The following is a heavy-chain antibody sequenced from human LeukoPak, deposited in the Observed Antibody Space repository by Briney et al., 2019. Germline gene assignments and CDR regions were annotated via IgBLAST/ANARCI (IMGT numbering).Heavy chain of an antibody. V-gene: IGHV7-4-1*02. CDR1: GYTFTSYA. J-gene: IGHJ4*02. CDR3: ARDCFGIAAAPGACDY. D-gene: IGHD6-13*01. Sequence: ASVKVSCKASGYTFTSYAMNWVRQAPGQGLEWMGWINTNTGNPTYAQGFTGRFVFSLDTSVSTAYLQISSLKAEDTAVYYCARDCFGIAAAPGACDYWGQGTLVTVSS. CDR2: INTNTGNP.